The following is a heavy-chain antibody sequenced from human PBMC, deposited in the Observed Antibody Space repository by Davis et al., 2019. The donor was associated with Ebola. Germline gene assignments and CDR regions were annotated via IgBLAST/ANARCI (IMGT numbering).Heavy chain of an antibody. CDR2: INHSGST. CDR3: ARDGGAGFDY. CDR1: GGSFSGYY. D-gene: IGHD3-16*01. J-gene: IGHJ4*02. Sequence: SETLSLTCAVYGGSFSGYYWSWIRQPPGKGLEWIGEINHSGSTNYNPSLKSRVTTSVDTSKNQFSLKLSSVTAADTAVYYCARDGGAGFDYWGQGTLVTVSS. V-gene: IGHV4-34*01.